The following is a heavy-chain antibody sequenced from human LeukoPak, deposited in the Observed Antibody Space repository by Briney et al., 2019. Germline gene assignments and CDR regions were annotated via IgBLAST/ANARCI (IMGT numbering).Heavy chain of an antibody. D-gene: IGHD3-10*01. Sequence: SQTLSLTCTVSRGSIRSGSYYWSWIRQPAGKGLGWIGPIYSNGTTNYNPSLKSRVTISVDTSKNHFSLKVSSVTAADTAVYYCARGRGRDVSFYYGMDVWGQGTTVTVSS. J-gene: IGHJ6*02. V-gene: IGHV4-61*02. CDR2: IYSNGTT. CDR1: RGSIRSGSYY. CDR3: ARGRGRDVSFYYGMDV.